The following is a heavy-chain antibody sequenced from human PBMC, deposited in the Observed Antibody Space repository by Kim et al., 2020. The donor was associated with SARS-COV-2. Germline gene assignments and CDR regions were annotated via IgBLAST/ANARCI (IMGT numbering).Heavy chain of an antibody. CDR3: ARARRIAAAGPDYWYFDL. D-gene: IGHD6-13*01. Sequence: KGRVTISVDTSKNQFSLKLSSVTAADTAVYYCARARRIAAAGPDYWYFDLWGRGTLVTVSS. J-gene: IGHJ2*01. V-gene: IGHV4-34*01.